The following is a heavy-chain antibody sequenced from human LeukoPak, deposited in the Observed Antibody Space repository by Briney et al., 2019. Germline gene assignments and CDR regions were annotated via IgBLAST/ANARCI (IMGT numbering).Heavy chain of an antibody. V-gene: IGHV4-61*02. J-gene: IGHJ6*03. Sequence: SETLSLTCTVSGGSISSGSYYWSWIRQPAGKGLEWIGRIYTSGSTNYNPSLKSRVTISVDTSKNQFSLKLSSVTAADTAVYYCARRKYGSGSYYFYYYMDVWGKGTTVTVSS. CDR1: GGSISSGSYY. CDR2: IYTSGST. CDR3: ARRKYGSGSYYFYYYMDV. D-gene: IGHD3-10*01.